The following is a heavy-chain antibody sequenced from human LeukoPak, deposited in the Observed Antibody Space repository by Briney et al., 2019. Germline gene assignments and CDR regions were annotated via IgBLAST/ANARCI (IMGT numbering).Heavy chain of an antibody. Sequence: SQTLSLTCTVSGGSISSGGYYWSWIRHHPGKGLEWIGYIYYSGITYYNPSLKSRITISVDMSKNHFSLKLSPVTAADTAVYYCARALFSGHESSLFDYWGQGTLVTVSS. J-gene: IGHJ4*02. CDR2: IYYSGIT. V-gene: IGHV4-31*03. D-gene: IGHD1-26*01. CDR3: ARALFSGHESSLFDY. CDR1: GGSISSGGYY.